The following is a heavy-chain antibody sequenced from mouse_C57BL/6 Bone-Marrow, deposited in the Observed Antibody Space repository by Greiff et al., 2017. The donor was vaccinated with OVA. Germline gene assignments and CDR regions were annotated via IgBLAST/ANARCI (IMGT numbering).Heavy chain of an antibody. D-gene: IGHD2-1*01. CDR1: GFTFSSYA. J-gene: IGHJ2*01. Sequence: EVMLVESGAGLVKPGGSLKLSCAASGFTFSSYAMSWVRQTPEKRLEWVAYISSGGDYIYYADTVKGRFTISRDNARNTLYLQMSSLKSEDTAMYYCTRIYGNYFDYWGQGTTLTVSS. CDR3: TRIYGNYFDY. V-gene: IGHV5-9-1*02. CDR2: ISSGGDYI.